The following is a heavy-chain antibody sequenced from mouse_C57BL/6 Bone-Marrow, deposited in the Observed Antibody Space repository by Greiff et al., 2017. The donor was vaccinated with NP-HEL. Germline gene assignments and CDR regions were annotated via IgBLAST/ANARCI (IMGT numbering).Heavy chain of an antibody. J-gene: IGHJ3*01. Sequence: QVQLQQPGAELVKPGASVKLSCKASGYTFTSYWMQWVKQRPGQGLEWIGEIDPSDSYTNYNQKFKGKATLTVDPSSSTAYMQLSSLTSEDSAVYYCASGSSLFAYWGQGTLVTVSA. CDR1: GYTFTSYW. D-gene: IGHD1-1*01. CDR3: ASGSSLFAY. V-gene: IGHV1-50*01. CDR2: IDPSDSYT.